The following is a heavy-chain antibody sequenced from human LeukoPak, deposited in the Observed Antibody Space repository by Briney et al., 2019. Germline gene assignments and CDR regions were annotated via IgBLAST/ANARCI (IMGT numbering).Heavy chain of an antibody. Sequence: SETLSLTCTVSGGSISSGDYYWSWIRQPPGKGLEWIGYIYYSGSTYYNQSLKSRVTISVDTSKNQFSLKLSSVTAADTAVYYCARSGQLCSSTSCYLYYFDYWGQGTLVTVSS. J-gene: IGHJ4*02. V-gene: IGHV4-30-4*08. CDR2: IYYSGST. CDR3: ARSGQLCSSTSCYLYYFDY. CDR1: GGSISSGDYY. D-gene: IGHD2-2*01.